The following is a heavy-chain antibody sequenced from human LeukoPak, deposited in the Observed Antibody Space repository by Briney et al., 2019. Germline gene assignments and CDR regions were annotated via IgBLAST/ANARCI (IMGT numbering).Heavy chain of an antibody. Sequence: SETLSLTCTVSGGSISSYYWSWIRQPPGKGLEWIGYIYYSGSTNYNPSLKSRVTISVDTSKNQFSLKLSSATAADTAVYYCARDLTEDDAFDIWGQGTMVTVSS. J-gene: IGHJ3*02. D-gene: IGHD1-14*01. CDR2: IYYSGST. V-gene: IGHV4-59*01. CDR1: GGSISSYY. CDR3: ARDLTEDDAFDI.